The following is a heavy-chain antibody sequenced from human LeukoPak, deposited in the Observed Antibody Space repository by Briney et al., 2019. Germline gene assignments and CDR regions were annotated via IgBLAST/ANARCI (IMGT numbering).Heavy chain of an antibody. CDR2: ISAYNGNT. CDR1: GYTFTSYG. J-gene: IGHJ4*02. D-gene: IGHD3-22*01. Sequence: GASVKVSCKASGYTFTSYGISWVRQAPGQGLEWMGWISAYNGNTNYAQKLQGRVTMTTDTSTSTAYMELRSLRSDDTAVYYCARGQNPYYYGSSGLMAPFYWGQGTLVTVSS. CDR3: ARGQNPYYYGSSGLMAPFY. V-gene: IGHV1-18*01.